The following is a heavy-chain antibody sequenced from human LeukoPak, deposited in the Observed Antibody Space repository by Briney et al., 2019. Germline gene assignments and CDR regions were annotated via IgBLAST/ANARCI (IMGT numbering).Heavy chain of an antibody. Sequence: KPSQTLSLTCTVSGGSISSGGYYWSWIRQHPGKGLEWIGYIYYSGSTYYNPSLKSRVTISVDTSKNQFSLKLSSVTAADTAVYYCARLPPITMTPIDYWGQGTLVTVSS. J-gene: IGHJ4*02. CDR1: GGSISSGGYY. CDR2: IYYSGST. CDR3: ARLPPITMTPIDY. V-gene: IGHV4-31*03. D-gene: IGHD3-22*01.